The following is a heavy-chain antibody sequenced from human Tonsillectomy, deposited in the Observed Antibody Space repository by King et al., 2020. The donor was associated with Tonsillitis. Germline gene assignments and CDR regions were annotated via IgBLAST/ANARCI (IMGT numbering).Heavy chain of an antibody. CDR1: GYTFTTYY. J-gene: IGHJ4*02. CDR3: ARVRAWNSGCYDY. V-gene: IGHV1-46*01. D-gene: IGHD5-12*01. CDR2: INPSGGRT. Sequence: QLVQSGAEVKKPGASVKVSCRASGYTFTTYYLHWVRQAPGQGLEWMGIINPSGGRTSYAQKFQGRVTMTRDTSTSTVYMGLRRLRSEDTAVYYCARVRAWNSGCYDYWGQGTLVTVSS.